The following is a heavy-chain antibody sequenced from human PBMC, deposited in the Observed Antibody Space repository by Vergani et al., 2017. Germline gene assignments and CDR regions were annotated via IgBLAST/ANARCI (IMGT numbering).Heavy chain of an antibody. D-gene: IGHD1-1*01. V-gene: IGHV5-51*01. CDR3: ARHTTYTDS. CDR2: IYPADSDT. Sequence: EVELVQSGPEMRKPGESLKISCKGSEYSFGNYWIGWVRQMRGKGLEWMGTIYPADSDTRYSPSFQAQVTISADKSISTAFLQWDSLKASDTALYYCARHTTYTDSWGQGTLVTVSS. CDR1: EYSFGNYW. J-gene: IGHJ4*02.